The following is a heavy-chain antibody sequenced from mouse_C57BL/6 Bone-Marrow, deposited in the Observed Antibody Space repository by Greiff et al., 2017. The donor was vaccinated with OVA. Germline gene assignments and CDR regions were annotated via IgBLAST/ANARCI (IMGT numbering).Heavy chain of an antibody. Sequence: QVQLQQSGAELVRPGTSVKVSCKASGYAFTNYLIEWVKQRPGQGLEWIGVINPGSGGTNYNEKFKGKATLTADKSSSTAYIQLSSLTSEDSAVYFCARRILRAMDYWGQGTSVTVSS. J-gene: IGHJ4*01. CDR3: ARRILRAMDY. D-gene: IGHD1-1*01. CDR1: GYAFTNYL. V-gene: IGHV1-54*01. CDR2: INPGSGGT.